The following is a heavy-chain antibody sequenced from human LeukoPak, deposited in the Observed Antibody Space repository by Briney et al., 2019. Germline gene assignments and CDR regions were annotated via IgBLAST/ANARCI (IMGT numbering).Heavy chain of an antibody. V-gene: IGHV5-51*01. CDR2: IYPGDSDT. D-gene: IGHD5-12*01. J-gene: IGHJ3*02. CDR3: ARPLSQATAGAFDI. CDR1: GYSFPNYW. Sequence: GESLKISCKGSGYSFPNYWIGWVRQMSGKGLEWMGIIYPGDSDTRYSPSFQGQVTISADKSLSTAYLQWSSLKASDTAMYYCARPLSQATAGAFDIWGQGTMVTVSS.